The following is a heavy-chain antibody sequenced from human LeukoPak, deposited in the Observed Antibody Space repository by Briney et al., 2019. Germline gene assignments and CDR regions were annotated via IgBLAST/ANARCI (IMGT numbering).Heavy chain of an antibody. V-gene: IGHV1-69*04. CDR3: ASTGPGDTGCFDY. D-gene: IGHD7-27*01. CDR1: GGTFSSYA. J-gene: IGHJ4*02. CDR2: IIPILGIA. Sequence: SVKVSCKASGGTFSSYAISWVRQAPGQGLEWMGRIIPILGIANYAQKFQGRATITADKSTSTAYMELSSLRSEDTAVYYCASTGPGDTGCFDYWGQGTLVTVSS.